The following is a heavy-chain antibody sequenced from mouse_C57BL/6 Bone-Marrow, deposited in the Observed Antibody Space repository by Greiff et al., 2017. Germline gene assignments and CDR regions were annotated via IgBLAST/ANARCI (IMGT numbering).Heavy chain of an antibody. D-gene: IGHD1-1*01. CDR2: IYPGSGNT. J-gene: IGHJ2*01. V-gene: IGHV1-76*01. CDR1: GYTFTDYY. CDR3: AREGSIPYYFDY. Sequence: QVQLQQSGAELVRPGASVKLSCKASGYTFTDYYINWVKQRPGQGLEWIARIYPGSGNTYYNEKFKGKATLTAEKSSSTAYMQLSSLTSEDSAVYFFAREGSIPYYFDYWGQGTTLTVSS.